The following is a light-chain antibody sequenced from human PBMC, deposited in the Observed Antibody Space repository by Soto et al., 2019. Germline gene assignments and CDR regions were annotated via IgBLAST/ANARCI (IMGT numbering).Light chain of an antibody. CDR1: QSLNRW. V-gene: IGKV1-5*01. Sequence: DIEMSQSPSSLSASVEDRVTITCRAGQSLNRWFAWYQQTPGKAPKLLIYDGSSLQSGVPSSFSGSGSGTEFALTISSLQPDDFATYYCQHSWTFGQGTKVDIK. CDR3: QHSWT. J-gene: IGKJ1*01. CDR2: DGS.